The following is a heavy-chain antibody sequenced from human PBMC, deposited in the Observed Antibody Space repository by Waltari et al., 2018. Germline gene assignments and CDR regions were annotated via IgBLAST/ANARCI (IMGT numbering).Heavy chain of an antibody. CDR2: ISFDGLDK. J-gene: IGHJ5*02. V-gene: IGHV3-30*18. CDR3: AKANRHSGKDNWFDP. Sequence: QGQLVEAGGGVVQRGRSLRPTCAAPGFLTSNWGQPRVRPAPGKGLEGGAVISFDGLDKPYADSVKGRFTISRDNSKNTLFLELNSLTTDDTGVYFCAKANRHSGKDNWFDPWGHGAPVTVSS. D-gene: IGHD2-15*01. CDR1: GFLTSNWG.